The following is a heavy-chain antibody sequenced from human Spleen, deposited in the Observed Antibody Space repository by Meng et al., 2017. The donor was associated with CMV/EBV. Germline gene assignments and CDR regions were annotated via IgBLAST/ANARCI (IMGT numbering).Heavy chain of an antibody. Sequence: ASGYPFTSSGIRWVRPAPGPGLEWMGWISAYNGNTNYAQKLQGRVTMTTDTSTSTAYMELRSLRSDDTAVYYCARQIPAATNPNWFDPWGQGTLVTVSS. V-gene: IGHV1-18*01. D-gene: IGHD2-2*01. CDR3: ARQIPAATNPNWFDP. CDR2: ISAYNGNT. CDR1: GYPFTSSG. J-gene: IGHJ5*02.